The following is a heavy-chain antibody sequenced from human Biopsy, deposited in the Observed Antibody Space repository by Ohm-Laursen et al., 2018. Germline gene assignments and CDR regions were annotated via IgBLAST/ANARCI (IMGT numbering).Heavy chain of an antibody. CDR2: ITSRSGYR. V-gene: IGHV3-21*01. CDR1: GFSFTSYT. J-gene: IGHJ6*02. Sequence: SLRLSCAAAGFSFTSYTMNWVRQVPGKGLEWVSSITSRSGYRYYADSVKGRFTISRDNAKNSLYLQMNSLRAEDTAVYFCASLGLVWFGELLSMPFGMDVWGQGTAVTVSS. D-gene: IGHD3-10*01. CDR3: ASLGLVWFGELLSMPFGMDV.